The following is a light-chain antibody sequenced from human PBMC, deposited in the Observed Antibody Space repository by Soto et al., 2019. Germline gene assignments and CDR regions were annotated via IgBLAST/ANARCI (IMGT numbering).Light chain of an antibody. CDR3: QQYHFFWT. J-gene: IGKJ1*01. V-gene: IGKV1-5*03. CDR2: KAS. Sequence: DIQMTQSPSTLSASVGDRVTITCRASQSIDSGLAWYQQKPGKAPKLLIYKASTLESGVALSFSGSGSGTEFPLTITSLQPDDFATYYCQQYHFFWTFGQGTRVEIK. CDR1: QSIDSG.